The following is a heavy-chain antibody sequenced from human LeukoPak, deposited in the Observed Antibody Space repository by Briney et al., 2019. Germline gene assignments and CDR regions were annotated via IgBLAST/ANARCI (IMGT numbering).Heavy chain of an antibody. D-gene: IGHD5-24*01. J-gene: IGHJ4*02. V-gene: IGHV3-30*01. Sequence: PGGSLRLSCAASGFTFSSYAMHWVRQAPGKGLEWVAVISYDGSNKYYADSVKGRFTISRDNSKNTLYLQMNSLRAEDTAVYYCARELRNYCFDYWGQGTLVTVSS. CDR3: ARELRNYCFDY. CDR1: GFTFSSYA. CDR2: ISYDGSNK.